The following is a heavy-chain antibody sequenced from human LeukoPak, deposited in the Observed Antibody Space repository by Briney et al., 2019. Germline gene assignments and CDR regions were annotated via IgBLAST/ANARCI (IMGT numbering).Heavy chain of an antibody. Sequence: GGSLRLSCAASGFTFSSYSMNWVRQAPGKGLEWVSSISSSSSYIYYADSVKGRFTISRDNAKNSLYLQMNSLRAEDTAVYYCARDLHPNYYILTGYSHDAFDIWGQGTMVTVSS. V-gene: IGHV3-21*01. CDR3: ARDLHPNYYILTGYSHDAFDI. CDR2: ISSSSSYI. D-gene: IGHD3-9*01. J-gene: IGHJ3*02. CDR1: GFTFSSYS.